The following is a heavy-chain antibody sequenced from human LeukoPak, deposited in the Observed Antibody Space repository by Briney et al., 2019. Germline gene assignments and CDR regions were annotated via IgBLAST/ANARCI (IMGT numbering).Heavy chain of an antibody. V-gene: IGHV1-69*01. CDR1: GGTFSSYA. D-gene: IGHD5-24*01. J-gene: IGHJ4*02. Sequence: SVKVSCKASGGTFSSYAISWVRQAPGQGLEWMGGIIPIFGTANYAQKFQGRVTITADESTSTAYMELSSLRSEDTAVYYCARDSPEMAAFDYWGQGTLVTVSS. CDR3: ARDSPEMAAFDY. CDR2: IIPIFGTA.